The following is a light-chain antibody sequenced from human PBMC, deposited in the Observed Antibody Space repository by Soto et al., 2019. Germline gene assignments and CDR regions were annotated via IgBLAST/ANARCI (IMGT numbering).Light chain of an antibody. J-gene: IGLJ1*01. CDR3: NSYTSNNTYA. CDR1: SRDVGAFNY. V-gene: IGLV2-14*03. CDR2: DVS. Sequence: QSVLTQPASVSGSPGQAITISCSGTSRDVGAFNYVSWYQQHPGKAPKLMIYDVSNRPSGVSNRFSGSKSGNTASLTISGLRAEDEADYYCNSYTSNNTYAFGNGTKVTVL.